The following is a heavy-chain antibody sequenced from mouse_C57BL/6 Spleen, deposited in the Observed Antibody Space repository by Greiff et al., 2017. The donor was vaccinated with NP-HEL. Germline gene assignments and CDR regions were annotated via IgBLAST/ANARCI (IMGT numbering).Heavy chain of an antibody. CDR2: TFYSGIT. V-gene: IGHV3-3*01. J-gene: IGHJ4*01. CDR3: ARRNSNYPYAMDY. Sequence: EVQRVESGPSLVRPSQTLSLTCTVTGFSINSDCYWIWIRQFPGNKLEYIGYTFYSGITYYNPSLESRTYITRDTSKNQFSLKLSSVTTEDTATYYCARRNSNYPYAMDYWGQGTSVTVSS. D-gene: IGHD2-5*01. CDR1: GFSINSDCY.